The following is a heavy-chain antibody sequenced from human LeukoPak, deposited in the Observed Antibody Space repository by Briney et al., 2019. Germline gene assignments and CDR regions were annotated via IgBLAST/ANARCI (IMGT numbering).Heavy chain of an antibody. J-gene: IGHJ3*02. CDR3: AREEVEAFDI. CDR1: GFTDSSNY. D-gene: IGHD5-24*01. Sequence: GGSLRLSCAASGFTDSSNYMSWVRQAPGKGLEWVSVIYSGGSTYYADSVKGRFTISRDNAKNSLYLQMNSLRAEDTAVYYCAREEVEAFDIWGQGTMVTVSS. CDR2: IYSGGST. V-gene: IGHV3-53*01.